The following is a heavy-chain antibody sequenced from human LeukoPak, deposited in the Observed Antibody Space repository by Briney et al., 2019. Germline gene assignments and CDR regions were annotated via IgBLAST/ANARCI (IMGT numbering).Heavy chain of an antibody. V-gene: IGHV3-74*01. CDR3: ARAEGTSGLSA. D-gene: IGHD6-19*01. CDR1: GFTFRNFW. J-gene: IGHJ5*02. Sequence: GGSLTLSCAASGFTFRNFWMHWVRQAQGKGLVWVSHINSDGSTENYADSMKGRFTISRDNAKNTVYLHMNSLRADDTAVYYCARAEGTSGLSAWGQGTLVTVSS. CDR2: INSDGSTE.